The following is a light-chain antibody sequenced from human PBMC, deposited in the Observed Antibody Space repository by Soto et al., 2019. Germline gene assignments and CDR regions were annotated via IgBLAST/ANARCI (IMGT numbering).Light chain of an antibody. V-gene: IGKV3-20*01. J-gene: IGKJ3*01. CDR3: HHYGRSAIFT. Sequence: EIVMTQSPGTLSLSPGETATLSCRASPIVSSNFLAWYQQRPGQAPRLLMDGASSRAAGIPARFSGSGSGTDFTITISRMEPEDVAVYYCHHYGRSAIFTFGPGTTVDIK. CDR1: PIVSSNF. CDR2: GAS.